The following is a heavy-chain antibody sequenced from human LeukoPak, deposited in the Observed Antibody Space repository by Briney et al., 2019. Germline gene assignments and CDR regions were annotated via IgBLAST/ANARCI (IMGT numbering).Heavy chain of an antibody. J-gene: IGHJ4*02. V-gene: IGHV3-48*02. D-gene: IGHD2-21*01. Sequence: PGGSLRLSCAASGFTFSSYSMNWVRQAPGKGLEWVSYISSSSSSTIYYADSVKGRFTISRDNAKNSLYLQMNSLRDEDTAVYYCAREGGGDWPQMTPDYWGQGTLVTVSS. CDR1: GFTFSSYS. CDR3: AREGGGDWPQMTPDY. CDR2: ISSSSSSTI.